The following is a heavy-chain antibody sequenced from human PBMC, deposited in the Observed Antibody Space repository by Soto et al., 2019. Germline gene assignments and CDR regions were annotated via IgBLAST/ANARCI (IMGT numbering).Heavy chain of an antibody. CDR1: GGSISSYY. J-gene: IGHJ6*02. V-gene: IGHV4-59*01. CDR3: ARVGDWGDIVVVPAAYDV. CDR2: IYYSGST. Sequence: SETLSLTCPFSGGSISSYYWIWIRQPPGKGLEWIGYIYYSGSTNYNPSLKSRVTISVDTSKNQFSLKLSSVTAADTAVYYCARVGDWGDIVVVPAAYDVWGQGTTVTVSS. D-gene: IGHD2-2*01.